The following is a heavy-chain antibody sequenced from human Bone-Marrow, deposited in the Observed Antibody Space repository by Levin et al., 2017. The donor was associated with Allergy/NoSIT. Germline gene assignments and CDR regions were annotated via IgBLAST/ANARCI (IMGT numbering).Heavy chain of an antibody. D-gene: IGHD6-13*01. CDR1: GGSISSSSYY. J-gene: IGHJ4*02. Sequence: GSLRLSCTVSGGSISSSSYYWGWIRQPPGKGLEWIGSIYYSGSTYYNPSLKSRVTISVDTSKNQFSLKLSSVTAADTAVYYCARQEAAALDYWGQGTLVTVSS. V-gene: IGHV4-39*01. CDR3: ARQEAAALDY. CDR2: IYYSGST.